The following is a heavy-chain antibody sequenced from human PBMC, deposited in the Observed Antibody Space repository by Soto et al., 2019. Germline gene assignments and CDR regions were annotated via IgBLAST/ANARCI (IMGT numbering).Heavy chain of an antibody. V-gene: IGHV1-18*01. CDR3: ARDRGKMATIASDY. J-gene: IGHJ4*02. Sequence: ASVKVSCKASGYTFTSYGISWVRQAPGQGLEWMGWISTYNGNTNYAQKLQGGVTMTTDTSTSTAYMELRSLRSDDTAVYYCARDRGKMATIASDYWGQGTLVTVSS. D-gene: IGHD5-12*01. CDR2: ISTYNGNT. CDR1: GYTFTSYG.